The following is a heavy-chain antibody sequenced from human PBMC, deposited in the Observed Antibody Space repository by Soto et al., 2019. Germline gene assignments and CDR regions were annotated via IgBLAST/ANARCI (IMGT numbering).Heavy chain of an antibody. Sequence: EVQLLESGGGWVQPGGSLRLSCAASGFTFSTCAMSWVRQAPGKGLEWVSALSASGGTTYYADSEKGRFPISRDNSKSPRYMQMPIRRAEDTAVYSCAKTICSGTSCLYYYYCMDAWVQATTVTVSS. CDR3: AKTICSGTSCLYYYYCMDA. V-gene: IGHV3-23*01. D-gene: IGHD2-2*01. CDR2: LSASGGTT. CDR1: GFTFSTCA. J-gene: IGHJ6*02.